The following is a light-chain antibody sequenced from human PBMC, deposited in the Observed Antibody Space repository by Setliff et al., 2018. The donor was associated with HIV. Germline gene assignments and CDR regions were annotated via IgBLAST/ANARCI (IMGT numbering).Light chain of an antibody. J-gene: IGLJ2*01. V-gene: IGLV2-14*03. CDR1: SGDVGGYNY. Sequence: QSALTQPASVSGSPGQSITISCTGTSGDVGGYNYVSWYQQRPGKVPKLMIYDVRNRPSGVSNRFSGSRSGNTASLTISGLQAEDEADYYCSSYTSSSTLVGFGGGTKVT. CDR2: DVR. CDR3: SSYTSSSTLVG.